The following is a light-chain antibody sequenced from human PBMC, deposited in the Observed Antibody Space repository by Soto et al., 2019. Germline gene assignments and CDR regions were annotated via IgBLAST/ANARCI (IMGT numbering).Light chain of an antibody. V-gene: IGKV3D-15*01. CDR1: QGLGTN. CDR2: DAS. CDR3: QQYNTYSPERT. J-gene: IGKJ1*01. Sequence: EVVTTQSPATLSVSPGERATLSCRASQGLGTNLAWYQQKPGQAPRLLIYDASNRATGIPSRFSGSGSGTEFTLTISSLQPDDFATYYCQQYNTYSPERTFGQGTKVDIK.